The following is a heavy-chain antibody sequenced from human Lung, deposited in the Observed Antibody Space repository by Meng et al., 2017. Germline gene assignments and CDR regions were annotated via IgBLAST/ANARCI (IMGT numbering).Heavy chain of an antibody. CDR1: GYIFTNYE. Sequence: GQLVQSGADAKKPGASMKVSCKASGYIFTNYEISWVRQAPGQGLEWMGWISVKNGEAKYPQNFQGRVTMTTDTTTSTAYMELRSLTSDDTAVYYCARYVPNGSFWYFDFWGRGTLVTVSS. D-gene: IGHD6-13*01. V-gene: IGHV1-18*01. CDR3: ARYVPNGSFWYFDF. J-gene: IGHJ2*01. CDR2: ISVKNGEA.